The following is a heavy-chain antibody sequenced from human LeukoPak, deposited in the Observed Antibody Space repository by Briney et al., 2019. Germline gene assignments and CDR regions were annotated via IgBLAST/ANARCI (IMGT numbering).Heavy chain of an antibody. CDR1: GYTFTGYY. J-gene: IGHJ3*02. CDR3: ARGGRGTTGAFDI. CDR2: INPNSGGT. V-gene: IGHV1-2*04. D-gene: IGHD1-1*01. Sequence: ASVTVSCKASGYTFTGYYMHWVRQAPGQGLEWMGWINPNSGGTNYAQKFQGWVTMTRDTSISTAYMELSRLRSDDTAVYYCARGGRGTTGAFDIWGQGTMVTVSS.